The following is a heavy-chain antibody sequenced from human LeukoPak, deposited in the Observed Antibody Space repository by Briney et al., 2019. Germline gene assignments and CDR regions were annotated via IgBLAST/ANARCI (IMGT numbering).Heavy chain of an antibody. D-gene: IGHD3-3*01. CDR3: ARGRFFGVVIVPLNYMDV. Sequence: ASVKVSCKASGYTFTSYGISWVRQAPGQGLEWMGWVSAYNGNTNYAQKLQGRVTMTTDTSTSTAYMELRSLRSDDTAVYYCARGRFFGVVIVPLNYMDVWGKGTTVTVSS. J-gene: IGHJ6*03. V-gene: IGHV1-18*01. CDR2: VSAYNGNT. CDR1: GYTFTSYG.